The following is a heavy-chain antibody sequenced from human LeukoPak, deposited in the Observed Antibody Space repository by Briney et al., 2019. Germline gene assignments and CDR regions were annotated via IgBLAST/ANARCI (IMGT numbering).Heavy chain of an antibody. D-gene: IGHD3-10*01. Sequence: GASVKVSCKASGYTFTSYGISWVRQAPGQGLEWMGWISAYNGNTNYAQKLQGRVTMTTDTSTSTAYMELRSLRSDDTAVYYCARINMVRGTVWFDPWGQGTLVTVSS. CDR1: GYTFTSYG. CDR2: ISAYNGNT. CDR3: ARINMVRGTVWFDP. J-gene: IGHJ5*02. V-gene: IGHV1-18*01.